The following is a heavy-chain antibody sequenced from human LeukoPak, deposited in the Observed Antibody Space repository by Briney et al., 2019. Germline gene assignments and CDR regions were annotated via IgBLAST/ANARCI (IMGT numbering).Heavy chain of an antibody. J-gene: IGHJ4*01. CDR3: AKGIYSGGWSYFDY. D-gene: IGHD6-19*01. Sequence: GGSLRLSCAASGFTFSNSAMSWVRQAPGKGLEWVSTLSGSGITTYYADSVKGRFTISRDNSKNTLYLQMNSLRAEDPAVYYCAKGIYSGGWSYFDYWGHGTLVTVSS. V-gene: IGHV3-23*01. CDR2: LSGSGITT. CDR1: GFTFSNSA.